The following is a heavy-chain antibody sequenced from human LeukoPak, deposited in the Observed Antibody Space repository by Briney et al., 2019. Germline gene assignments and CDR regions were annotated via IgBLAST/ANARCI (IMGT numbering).Heavy chain of an antibody. CDR2: INPNSGGT. D-gene: IGHD1-7*01. Sequence: ASVTVSCKASGYTFTGYYMHWVRQAPGQGLEWMGRINPNSGGTNYAQKFQGRVTMTRDTSISTAYMELSRPRSDDTAVYYCARERRGITGTRIVYNWFDPWGQGTLVTVSS. J-gene: IGHJ5*02. CDR3: ARERRGITGTRIVYNWFDP. V-gene: IGHV1-2*06. CDR1: GYTFTGYY.